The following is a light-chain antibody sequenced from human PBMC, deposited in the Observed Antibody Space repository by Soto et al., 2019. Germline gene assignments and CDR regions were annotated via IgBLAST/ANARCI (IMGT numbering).Light chain of an antibody. J-gene: IGKJ1*01. CDR2: KAS. CDR3: QQYSSYYRP. V-gene: IGKV1-5*03. CDR1: QSISSW. Sequence: DIQMTQSPSTLSASVGDRVTITCRASQSISSWLAWYQQKPGKAPKLLIYKASSLESGVPSRFSGSGSGTEFTLTITGLQPDDSATYYCQQYSSYYRPFGQGTKVDIK.